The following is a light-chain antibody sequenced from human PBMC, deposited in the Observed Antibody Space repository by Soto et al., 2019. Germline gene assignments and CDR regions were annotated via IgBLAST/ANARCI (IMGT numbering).Light chain of an antibody. Sequence: QPVLTQSPSASAFLGASVKLTCTLSSDYSTYAVAWHQQQPEKGPRYLMRLNSDGIHSKGDGIPDRFSGSSSGAERYLTISSLQSEDEADYYCQTWGTGIRVVFGGGTKLTVL. CDR1: SDYSTYA. V-gene: IGLV4-69*01. CDR3: QTWGTGIRVV. J-gene: IGLJ2*01. CDR2: LNSDGIH.